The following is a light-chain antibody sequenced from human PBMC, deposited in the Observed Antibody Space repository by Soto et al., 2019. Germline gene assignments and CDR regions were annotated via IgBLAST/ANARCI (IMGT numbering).Light chain of an antibody. CDR1: HTISSSY. Sequence: EIVLTQSPGTLSLSPGERATLSCRASHTISSSYLAWYQQKPGQAPRLLMYGISRRATGIPDRVSGSGSGTDLTLTITRLEPEDFAVYYWQQYVTSSPRKFGQGTKVEIK. CDR2: GIS. CDR3: QQYVTSSPRK. J-gene: IGKJ1*01. V-gene: IGKV3-20*01.